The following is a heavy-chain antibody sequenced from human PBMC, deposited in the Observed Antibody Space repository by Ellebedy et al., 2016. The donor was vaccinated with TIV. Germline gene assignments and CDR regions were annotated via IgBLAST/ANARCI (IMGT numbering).Heavy chain of an antibody. CDR2: IYYSGST. J-gene: IGHJ5*02. V-gene: IGHV4-31*03. D-gene: IGHD3-10*01. CDR3: ARLLWFGELLNGYWFDP. Sequence: MPSETLSLTCTVSGGSISSGGYYWSWIRQHPGKGLEWIGYIYYSGSTYYNPSLKSRVTISVDTSKNQFSLKLSSVTAADTAVYYCARLLWFGELLNGYWFDPWGQGTLVTVSS. CDR1: GGSISSGGYY.